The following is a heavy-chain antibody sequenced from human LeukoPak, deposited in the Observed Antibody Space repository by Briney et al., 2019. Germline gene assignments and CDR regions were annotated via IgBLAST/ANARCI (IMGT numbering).Heavy chain of an antibody. D-gene: IGHD3-16*01. V-gene: IGHV4-38-2*01. CDR1: GYSISSGYF. CDR3: ARVYVFVYGPYFDY. Sequence: SETLSLTCAVSGYSISSGYFWGWIRQPPGEGLEWIGSLYNRGSTYYNPSLKSRVTMSIDTAKNQFSLNLSSVTAADTAVYYCARVYVFVYGPYFDYWGPGTLVSVFS. J-gene: IGHJ4*02. CDR2: LYNRGST.